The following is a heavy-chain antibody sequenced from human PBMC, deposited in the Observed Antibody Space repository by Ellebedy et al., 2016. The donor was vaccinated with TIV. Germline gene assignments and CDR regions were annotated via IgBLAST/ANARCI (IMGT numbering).Heavy chain of an antibody. V-gene: IGHV3-NL1*01. D-gene: IGHD3-3*01. J-gene: IGHJ4*02. CDR1: GFTFSRYW. CDR3: ARDWNEGYDGYFDY. Sequence: GESLKISCAASGFTFSRYWMHWVRQAPGKGLEWVSLISWDGGSTHYADSVKGRSTISRDNSKNTLYLQMNSLRVEDTAVYYCARDWNEGYDGYFDYWGQGTVVTVSS. CDR2: ISWDGGST.